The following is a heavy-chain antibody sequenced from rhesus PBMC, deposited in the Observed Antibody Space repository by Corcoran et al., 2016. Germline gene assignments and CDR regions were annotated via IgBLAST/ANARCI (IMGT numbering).Heavy chain of an antibody. Sequence: QLQLQESGPGLVKPSATLSLPCAVSGGPISSTYWSWIRPPTGKGLEWIGRISGSGGSTDYNPSLKSRVTISTDTSKNQFSLKLSSVTAADTAVYYCAREGSGWYGRFDVWGPGVLVTVSS. CDR1: GGPISSTY. CDR3: AREGSGWYGRFDV. V-gene: IGHV4-173*01. D-gene: IGHD6-31*01. J-gene: IGHJ5-1*01. CDR2: ISGSGGST.